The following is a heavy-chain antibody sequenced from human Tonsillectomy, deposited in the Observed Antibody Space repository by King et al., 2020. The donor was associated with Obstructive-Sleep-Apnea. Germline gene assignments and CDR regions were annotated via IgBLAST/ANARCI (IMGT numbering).Heavy chain of an antibody. J-gene: IGHJ4*02. CDR1: GGSISSGDYY. CDR3: ARVGTYYYDSSGYRYFDY. CDR2: IYYSGGT. V-gene: IGHV4-30-4*01. D-gene: IGHD3-22*01. Sequence: QLQESGPGLVKPLQTLSLTCTVSGGSISSGDYYWSWIRQPPGKGLEWIGYIYYSGGTYYNPSLKSRVTISVDTSKNQYSLTLSSVTAADTAVYYCARVGTYYYDSSGYRYFDYWGQGTLVTVSS.